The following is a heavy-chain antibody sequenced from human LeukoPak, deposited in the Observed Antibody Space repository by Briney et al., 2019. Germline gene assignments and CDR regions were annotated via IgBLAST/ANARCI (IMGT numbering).Heavy chain of an antibody. CDR1: GFTFSSHW. CDR2: ISYDGSNK. V-gene: IGHV3-30-3*01. CDR3: ARDRDPSGGSCLDY. J-gene: IGHJ4*02. D-gene: IGHD2-15*01. Sequence: GGSLRLSCAASGFTFSSHWMHWVRQAPGKGLEWVAVISYDGSNKYYADSVKGRFTISRDNSKNTLYLQMNSLRAEDTAVYYCARDRDPSGGSCLDYWGQGTLVTVSS.